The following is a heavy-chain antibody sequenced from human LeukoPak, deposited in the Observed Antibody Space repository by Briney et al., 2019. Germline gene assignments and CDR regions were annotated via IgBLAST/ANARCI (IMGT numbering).Heavy chain of an antibody. V-gene: IGHV4-34*01. J-gene: IGHJ3*02. CDR2: INHSGST. Sequence: PSETLSLTCAVYGGSFSGYYWSWIRQPPGKGLEWIGKINHSGSTNYNPSLKSRVTISVDTSKNQFSLKLSSVTAADTAVYYCARDPGQPLQDAFDIWGQGTMVTVSS. CDR1: GGSFSGYY. D-gene: IGHD2-2*01. CDR3: ARDPGQPLQDAFDI.